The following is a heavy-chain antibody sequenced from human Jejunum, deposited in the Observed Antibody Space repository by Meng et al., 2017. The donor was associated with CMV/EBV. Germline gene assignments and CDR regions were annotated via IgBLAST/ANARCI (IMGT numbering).Heavy chain of an antibody. CDR2: SSTSNGNT. V-gene: IGHV1-18*01. Sequence: QLVHPVAEWKKTGSSVTVSCKACGYTFTTYGTSGERQAPGQGLEWVGWSSTSNGNTHSAHKVQDRVTMTTDNSTSTAFMELRSLTSDETAGYYCVRDFWSDFYAYWGQGTLVTVSS. J-gene: IGHJ4*02. D-gene: IGHD3-3*01. CDR3: VRDFWSDFYAY. CDR1: GYTFTTYG.